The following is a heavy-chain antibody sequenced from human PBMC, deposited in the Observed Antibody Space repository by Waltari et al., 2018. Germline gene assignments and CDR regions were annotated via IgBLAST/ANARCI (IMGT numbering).Heavy chain of an antibody. V-gene: IGHV3-53*01. Sequence: EVQLVESGGGLIQPGGSLRLSCAASGFTVSSNYMSWVRQAPGKGLEWVSVIFSGGSTYYADSVKGRFTISRDNSKNTLYLQMNSLRAEDTAVYYCARGRIAAAGTYYFDYWGQGTLVTVSS. D-gene: IGHD6-13*01. CDR1: GFTVSSNY. CDR3: ARGRIAAAGTYYFDY. CDR2: IFSGGST. J-gene: IGHJ4*02.